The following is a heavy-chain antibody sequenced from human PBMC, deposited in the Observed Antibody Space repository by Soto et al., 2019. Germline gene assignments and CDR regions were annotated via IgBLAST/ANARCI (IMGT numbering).Heavy chain of an antibody. CDR3: ARDRSGPNDDNWCDP. D-gene: IGHD6-25*01. V-gene: IGHV4-31*03. CDR1: GGSISSGGYY. J-gene: IGHJ5*02. CDR2: IYYSGST. Sequence: QVQLQESGPGLVKPSQTLSLTCTVSGGSISSGGYYWSWLRQHPGKGLEWIGYIYYSGSTYYNPSLKSRVTISVDTSKNQFALKLSSVTAADTAGYYCARDRSGPNDDNWCDPWGQGTLVTVSS.